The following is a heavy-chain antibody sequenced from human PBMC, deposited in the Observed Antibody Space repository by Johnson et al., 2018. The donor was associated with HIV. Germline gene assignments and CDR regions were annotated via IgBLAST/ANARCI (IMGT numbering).Heavy chain of an antibody. Sequence: VQLVESGGGVVHPGRSLRLSCAASGFTFRSYPMNWVRQAPGKGLEWVANIKQDGSEKYYVDSVKGRFTISRDNAKNSLYLQMNSLRAEDTAVYYCARAAYVHYDILTGPPLEDAFDIWGQGTMVTVSS. CDR3: ARAAYVHYDILTGPPLEDAFDI. CDR2: IKQDGSEK. V-gene: IGHV3-7*04. J-gene: IGHJ3*02. D-gene: IGHD3-9*01. CDR1: GFTFRSYP.